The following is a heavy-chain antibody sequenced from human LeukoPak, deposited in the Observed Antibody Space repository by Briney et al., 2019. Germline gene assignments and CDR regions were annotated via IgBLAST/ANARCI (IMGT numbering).Heavy chain of an antibody. CDR3: ARHMEVSGTRGFPD. D-gene: IGHD5/OR15-5a*01. CDR1: GGYISNW. J-gene: IGHJ1*01. CDR2: IYHSGST. Sequence: SETLSLTCAVSGGYISNWWSWVRPPPGKGLEWIGEIYHSGSTNSNPSLKDRVIISVDKSSNQFSLKLRSVTAADTAVYYCARHMEVSGTRGFPDWGQGTLVTVSS. V-gene: IGHV4-4*02.